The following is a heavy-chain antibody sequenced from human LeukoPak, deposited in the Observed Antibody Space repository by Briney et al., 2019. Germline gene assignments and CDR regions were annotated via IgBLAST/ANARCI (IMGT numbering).Heavy chain of an antibody. CDR3: ARGDYGGYYYYYMDV. D-gene: IGHD3-16*01. J-gene: IGHJ6*03. CDR1: GYTFTSYG. V-gene: IGHV1-69*06. Sequence: ASVKVSCKASGYTFTSYGISWVRQAPGQGLEWMGGIIPIFGTANYAQKFQGRVTITADKSTSTAYMELSSLRSEDTAVYYCARGDYGGYYYYYMDVWGKGTTVTVSS. CDR2: IIPIFGTA.